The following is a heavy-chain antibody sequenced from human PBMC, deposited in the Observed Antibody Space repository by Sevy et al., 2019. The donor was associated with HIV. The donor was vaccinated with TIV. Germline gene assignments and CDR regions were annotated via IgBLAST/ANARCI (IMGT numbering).Heavy chain of an antibody. V-gene: IGHV4-59*01. Sequence: SETLSLTCTVSGGSISSYYGSWIRQPPGKGLEWIGYIYYSGSTNYNPSLKSRVTISVDTSKNQFSLKLSSVTAEDTAVYYCAREGYSYGYGDYYMDVWGKGTTVTVSS. CDR3: AREGYSYGYGDYYMDV. J-gene: IGHJ6*03. CDR1: GGSISSYY. CDR2: IYYSGST. D-gene: IGHD5-18*01.